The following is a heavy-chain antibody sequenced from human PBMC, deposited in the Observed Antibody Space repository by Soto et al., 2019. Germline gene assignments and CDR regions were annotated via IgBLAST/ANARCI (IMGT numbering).Heavy chain of an antibody. D-gene: IGHD2-2*01. CDR3: TTRIVVVPAATDHRFDY. CDR2: IRSKANSYAT. CDR1: GFTFSGSA. Sequence: GGSLRLSCAASGFTFSGSAMHWVRQASGKGLEWVGRIRSKANSYATAYAASVKGRFTISRDDSKNTAYLQMNSLKTEDTAVYYCTTRIVVVPAATDHRFDYWGQGTLVTVSS. J-gene: IGHJ4*02. V-gene: IGHV3-73*01.